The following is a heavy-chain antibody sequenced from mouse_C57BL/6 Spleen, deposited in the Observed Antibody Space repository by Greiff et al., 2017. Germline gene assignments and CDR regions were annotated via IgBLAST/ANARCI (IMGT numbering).Heavy chain of an antibody. Sequence: QVQLKESGPGLVQPSQRLSITCTVSGFSLTSYGAHWVRPSPGKGLEWLGVIWSGGSTDYNAAFMSRLSITTDNAKSQVFFKMNSLQADDTAIYYWAKDGSFAYWGQGTLVTVSA. D-gene: IGHD1-1*01. CDR1: GFSLTSYG. V-gene: IGHV2-5*01. CDR3: AKDGSFAY. CDR2: IWSGGST. J-gene: IGHJ3*01.